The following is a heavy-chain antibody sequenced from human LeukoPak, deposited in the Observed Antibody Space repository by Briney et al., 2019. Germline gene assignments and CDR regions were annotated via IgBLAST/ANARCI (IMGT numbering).Heavy chain of an antibody. V-gene: IGHV3-33*01. D-gene: IGHD2-2*01. CDR2: IWYDGSNK. CDR3: ARGPTSWYQLPNWFDP. CDR1: GFTFSSYG. Sequence: GSLRLSCAASGFTFSSYGMHWVRQAPGMGLEWVAVIWYDGSNKYYADSVKGRFTISRDNSKNTLYLQMNSLRAEDTAVYYCARGPTSWYQLPNWFDPWGQGTLVTVSS. J-gene: IGHJ5*02.